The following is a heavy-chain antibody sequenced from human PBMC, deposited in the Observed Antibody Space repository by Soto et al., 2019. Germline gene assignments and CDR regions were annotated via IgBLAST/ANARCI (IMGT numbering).Heavy chain of an antibody. D-gene: IGHD6-19*01. CDR2: TSAFNGNT. Sequence: QDQLVQSGAEVKKPGASVTVSCKASGYSFTNYGITWVRQAPGQGLEWMGWTSAFNGNTQEAQQHQGRVTLTTDASTSTAYMELRSLRSDDTAVYYCARDRGVAPPVAGNTHYYYYLDVWGKGTTVIVSS. CDR3: ARDRGVAPPVAGNTHYYYYLDV. J-gene: IGHJ6*03. CDR1: GYSFTNYG. V-gene: IGHV1-18*01.